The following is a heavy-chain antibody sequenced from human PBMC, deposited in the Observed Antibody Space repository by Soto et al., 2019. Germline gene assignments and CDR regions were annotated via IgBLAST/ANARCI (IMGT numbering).Heavy chain of an antibody. CDR3: AVDYGGNSFDY. CDR2: IFTSEST. Sequence: QVQLQESGPGLVKPSESLSLTCTVSGVSVSNYYWSWIRQAAGKGLEWIGRIFTSESTNYNPSLRSRVTMSVDTSKNQFSLKLSSVTAADTAMYYCAVDYGGNSFDYWGQGTLVTVSS. J-gene: IGHJ4*02. V-gene: IGHV4-4*07. CDR1: GVSVSNYY. D-gene: IGHD4-17*01.